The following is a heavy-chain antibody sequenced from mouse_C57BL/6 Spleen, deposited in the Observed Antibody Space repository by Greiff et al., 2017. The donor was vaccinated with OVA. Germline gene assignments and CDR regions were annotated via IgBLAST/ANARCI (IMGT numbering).Heavy chain of an antibody. CDR3: ARGGYDY. V-gene: IGHV1-69*01. D-gene: IGHD2-2*01. CDR2: IDPSDSYT. CDR1: GYAFTSYW. Sequence: QVQLQQPGAELVMPGASVKLSCKASGYAFTSYWMHWVKQRPGQGLEWIGEIDPSDSYTNYNQKFKGKSTLTVDKSSSTAYMQLSSLTSEDSAVYYCARGGYDYWGQGTTLTVSS. J-gene: IGHJ2*01.